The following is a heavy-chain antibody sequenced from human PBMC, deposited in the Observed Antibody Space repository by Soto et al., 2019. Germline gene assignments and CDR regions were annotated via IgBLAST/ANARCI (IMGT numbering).Heavy chain of an antibody. Sequence: AASVKVSCKXSGGTLSSYAISWVRQANGQGLEWMGGIIPIFGTANYAQKFQGRVTITADESTSTAYMELSSLRSEDTAVYYCAREGSGYLISDYYGMGVWGQGTTVTVSS. CDR2: IIPIFGTA. V-gene: IGHV1-69*13. CDR1: GGTLSSYA. CDR3: AREGSGYLISDYYGMGV. J-gene: IGHJ6*02. D-gene: IGHD5-12*01.